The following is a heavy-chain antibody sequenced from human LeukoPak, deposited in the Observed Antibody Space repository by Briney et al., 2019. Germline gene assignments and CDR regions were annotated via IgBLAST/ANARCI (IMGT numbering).Heavy chain of an antibody. CDR3: ARDGPSLLRRRDFDL. V-gene: IGHV4-38-2*02. CDR2: IYHSGST. Sequence: PSETLSLTCTVSGYSISSGYYWGWIRQPPGKGLEWIGSIYHSGSTYYNPSLKSRVTISVDTSKNQFSLKLSSVTAADTAVYYCARDGPSLLRRRDFDLWGRGTLVTVSS. CDR1: GYSISSGYY. D-gene: IGHD3-10*01. J-gene: IGHJ2*01.